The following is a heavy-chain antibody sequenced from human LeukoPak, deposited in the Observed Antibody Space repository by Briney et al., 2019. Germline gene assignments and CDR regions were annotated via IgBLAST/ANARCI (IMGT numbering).Heavy chain of an antibody. V-gene: IGHV3-23*01. D-gene: IGHD2-2*02. Sequence: PGGSLRLSCAASGFTFSSYVMSWVRQAPGKGLEWVSTIIGSAGSTYYADSVKGRFTISRDNSKHTLYLQMNSLRAEDTAVYYCAKEGGCTSTSCYNSAVFDAFDIWGQGAMVTVSS. CDR2: IIGSAGST. J-gene: IGHJ3*02. CDR1: GFTFSSYV. CDR3: AKEGGCTSTSCYNSAVFDAFDI.